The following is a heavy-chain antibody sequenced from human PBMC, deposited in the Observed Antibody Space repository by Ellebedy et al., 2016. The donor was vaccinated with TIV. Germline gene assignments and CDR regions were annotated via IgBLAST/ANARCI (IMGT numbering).Heavy chain of an antibody. V-gene: IGHV1-8*01. CDR3: AGGSQFDP. CDR2: MNPNNGNT. J-gene: IGHJ5*02. CDR1: GYIFTSYD. Sequence: AASVKVSCKASGYIFTSYDINWVRQATGQGLEWMGWMNPNNGNTEYAQKFQGRVPMTRNTSISTAYMELSSLRSEDTAVYYCAGGSQFDPWGQGTLVTVSS.